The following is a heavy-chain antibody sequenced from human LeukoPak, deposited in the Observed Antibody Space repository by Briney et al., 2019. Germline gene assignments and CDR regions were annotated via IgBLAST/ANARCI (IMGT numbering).Heavy chain of an antibody. D-gene: IGHD3-22*01. CDR2: IYYSGST. CDR3: ARRTYYYDSSGPRYFDY. CDR1: GGSISSYY. V-gene: IGHV4-59*08. Sequence: SETLSLTCTVSGGSISSYYWSWIRQPPGKGLEWIGYIYYSGSTNYNPSLKSRVTISVDTSKNQFSLKLSSVTAADTAVYYCARRTYYYDSSGPRYFDYWGQGTLVTVSS. J-gene: IGHJ4*02.